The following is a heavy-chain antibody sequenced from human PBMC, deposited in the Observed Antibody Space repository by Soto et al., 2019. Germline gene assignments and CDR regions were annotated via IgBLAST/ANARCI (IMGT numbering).Heavy chain of an antibody. J-gene: IGHJ5*02. CDR1: GGTFSSYT. D-gene: IGHD3-22*01. V-gene: IGHV1-69*08. Sequence: QVQLVQSGAEVKKPGSSVKVSCKASGGTFSSYTISWVRQAPGQGLEWMGRIIPIPGIANYAQKVQGRVSVTADKLTSTTLLDRGRLRSEDRAEYYCVRDRPAPLYYYRSSGWFGPWGQGTLVTVSS. CDR3: VRDRPAPLYYYRSSGWFGP. CDR2: IIPIPGIA.